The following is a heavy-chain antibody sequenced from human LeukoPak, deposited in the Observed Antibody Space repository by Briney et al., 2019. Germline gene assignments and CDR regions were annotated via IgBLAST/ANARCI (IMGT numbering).Heavy chain of an antibody. CDR2: IKQDGSEK. Sequence: GGSLRLSCAASGFTLSSYWMSWVRQAPGKGLEWVGNIKQDGSEKYYVDSVKGRFTISRDNAKNSLYLQMNSLRAEDTAMYYCARLINMVRGVIITGWFDPWGQGTLVTVSS. D-gene: IGHD3-10*01. J-gene: IGHJ5*02. CDR3: ARLINMVRGVIITGWFDP. V-gene: IGHV3-7*01. CDR1: GFTLSSYW.